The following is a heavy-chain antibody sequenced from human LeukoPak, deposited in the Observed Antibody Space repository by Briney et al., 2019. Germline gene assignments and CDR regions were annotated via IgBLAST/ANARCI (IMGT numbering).Heavy chain of an antibody. CDR1: GGSISSYY. D-gene: IGHD6-6*01. CDR2: IYYSGSGST. Sequence: SETLSLTCTVSGGSISSYYWSWIRQPPGKGLEWIGYIYYSGSGSTNYNPSLKSRVSISVDTSKNQFSLKLSSVTAADTAVYYCARGPSEDFDYWGQGTLVTVSS. CDR3: ARGPSEDFDY. V-gene: IGHV4-59*01. J-gene: IGHJ4*02.